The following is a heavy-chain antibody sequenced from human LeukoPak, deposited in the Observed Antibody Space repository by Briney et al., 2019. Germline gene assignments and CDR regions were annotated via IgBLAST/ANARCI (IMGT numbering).Heavy chain of an antibody. V-gene: IGHV1-8*01. Sequence: ASVKVSCKASGYTFTSYDINWVRQATGQGLEWMGWMNPNSGNTGYAQKFQGRVTMTRNTSISTAYMELSSLRSEDTAVYYCARDMIEERYNWNDEGPYYFDYWGQGTLVTVSS. J-gene: IGHJ4*02. CDR2: MNPNSGNT. CDR1: GYTFTSYD. CDR3: ARDMIEERYNWNDEGPYYFDY. D-gene: IGHD1-1*01.